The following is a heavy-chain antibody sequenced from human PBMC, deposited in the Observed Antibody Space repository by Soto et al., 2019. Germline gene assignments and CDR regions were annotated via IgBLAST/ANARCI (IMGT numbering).Heavy chain of an antibody. J-gene: IGHJ4*02. CDR1: GFTVSSNY. D-gene: IGHD3-9*01. Sequence: EVQLVESGGGLVQPGGSLRLSCAASGFTVSSNYMSWVRQAPGKGLEWVSVIYSGGSTYYADSVKGRFTISRDNSKXXLYLQMISRSAGDTAVYYCARRIIEVDWLLYAIDCWGQGTLVTVSS. CDR2: IYSGGST. CDR3: ARRIIEVDWLLYAIDC. V-gene: IGHV3-66*04.